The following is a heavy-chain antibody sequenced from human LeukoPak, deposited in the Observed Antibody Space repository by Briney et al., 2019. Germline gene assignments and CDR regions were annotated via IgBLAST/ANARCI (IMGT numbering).Heavy chain of an antibody. Sequence: SVKVSCKASGGTFSSYAISWVRQAPGQGLEWMGRIIPILGIANYAQKFQGRVTITADKSTSTAYMELSSLRSEDTAVYYCARDAPTARGSGSYFRVKYYYGMDVWGQGTTVTVSS. CDR1: GGTFSSYA. J-gene: IGHJ6*02. CDR2: IIPILGIA. CDR3: ARDAPTARGSGSYFRVKYYYGMDV. D-gene: IGHD3-10*01. V-gene: IGHV1-69*04.